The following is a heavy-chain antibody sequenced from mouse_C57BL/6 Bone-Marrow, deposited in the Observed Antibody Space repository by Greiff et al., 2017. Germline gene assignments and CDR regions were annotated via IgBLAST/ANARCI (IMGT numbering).Heavy chain of an antibody. V-gene: IGHV1-82*01. CDR3: ARPNYYGSSPWYFDV. Sequence: QVQLKQSGPELVKPGASVKISCKASGYAFSSSWMNWVKQRPGKGLEWIGRIYPGDGDTNYNGKFKGKATLTADKSSSTAYLQLSSLTSEDSAVYVCARPNYYGSSPWYFDVWGTGTTVTVSS. CDR2: IYPGDGDT. CDR1: GYAFSSSW. J-gene: IGHJ1*03. D-gene: IGHD1-1*01.